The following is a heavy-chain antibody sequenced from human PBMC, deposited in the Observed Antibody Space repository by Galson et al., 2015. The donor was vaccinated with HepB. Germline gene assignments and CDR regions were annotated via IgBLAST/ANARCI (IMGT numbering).Heavy chain of an antibody. D-gene: IGHD1-26*01. Sequence: APGKGXXXVXXXRYXXXNKYYAXSVKGRFTISRDNAKNSLYLQMNSLRAEDTAVYYCARDSGSYYPNWFDPWGQGTLXXVSS. CDR3: ARDSGSYYPNWFDP. V-gene: IGHV3-33*01. CDR2: XRYXXXNK. J-gene: IGHJ5*02.